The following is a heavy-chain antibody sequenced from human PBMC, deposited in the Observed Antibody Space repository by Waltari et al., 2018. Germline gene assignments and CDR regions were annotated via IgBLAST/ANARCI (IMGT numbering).Heavy chain of an antibody. CDR2: IIPIRGVA. D-gene: IGHD6-25*01. CDR3: ARCGFYHDDHYYYMDV. Sequence: QVHLVQSGAEVKKPGSSVKVSCKASVGNFNSYTINWVRQAPGQGLEWLAGIIPIRGVAFNAQEFRGRITSTADELTITAYMELSDLTSEDTAVYFGARCGFYHDDHYYYMDVWAQGTTVTVSS. J-gene: IGHJ6*03. CDR1: VGNFNSYT. V-gene: IGHV1-69*16.